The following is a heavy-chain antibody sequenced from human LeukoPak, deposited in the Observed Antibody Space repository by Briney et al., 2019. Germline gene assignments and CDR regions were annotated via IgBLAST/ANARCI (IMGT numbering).Heavy chain of an antibody. CDR3: AKVTYGSGTYGAFDS. CDR2: ISSSSSYI. CDR1: GFTFSSYS. J-gene: IGHJ4*02. Sequence: GGSLRLSCAASGFTFSSYSMNWVRQAPGKGLEWVSSISSSSSYIYYADSVKGRFTISRDNSKNTLYLQMNSLRVEDTAIYYCAKVTYGSGTYGAFDSWGQGTLVTVSS. D-gene: IGHD3-10*01. V-gene: IGHV3-21*04.